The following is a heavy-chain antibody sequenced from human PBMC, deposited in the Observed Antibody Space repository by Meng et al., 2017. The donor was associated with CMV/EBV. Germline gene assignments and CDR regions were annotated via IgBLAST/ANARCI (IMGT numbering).Heavy chain of an antibody. CDR1: GFTFSSYW. D-gene: IGHD3-3*01. V-gene: IGHV3-74*01. J-gene: IGHJ6*02. CDR3: ASNYDLNYYYYYGMDV. CDR2: INSDGSST. Sequence: GESLKISCAASGFTFSSYWMHWVQQAPGKGLVWVSRINSDGSSTSYADSVKGRFTISRDNAKNTLYLQMNSLRAEDTAVYYCASNYDLNYYYYYGMDVWGQGTTVTVSS.